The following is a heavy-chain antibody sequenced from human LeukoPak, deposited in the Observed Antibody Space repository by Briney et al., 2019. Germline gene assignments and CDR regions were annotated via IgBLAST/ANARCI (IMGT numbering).Heavy chain of an antibody. CDR1: GYTFTSYG. D-gene: IGHD1-14*01. CDR2: ISAYNGNT. CDR3: ARVYGNGNYYYYYMDV. Sequence: GASVKVSCKASGYTFTSYGISWVRQAPEQGLEWMGWISAYNGNTNYAQKLQGRVTMTTDTSTSTAYMELRSLRSDDTAVYYCARVYGNGNYYYYYMDVWGKGTTVTVSS. J-gene: IGHJ6*03. V-gene: IGHV1-18*01.